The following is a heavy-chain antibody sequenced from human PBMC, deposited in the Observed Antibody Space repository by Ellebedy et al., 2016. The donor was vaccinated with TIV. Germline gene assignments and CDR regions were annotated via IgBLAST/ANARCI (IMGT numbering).Heavy chain of an antibody. Sequence: ASVKVSXXASGYTFTSYYMHWVRQAPGQGLEWMGWISAYNGNTNYAQKLQGRVTMTTDTSTSTAYMELRSLRSDDTAVYYCARDREGGFDYWGQGTLVTVSS. V-gene: IGHV1-18*04. D-gene: IGHD1-26*01. J-gene: IGHJ4*02. CDR2: ISAYNGNT. CDR1: GYTFTSYY. CDR3: ARDREGGFDY.